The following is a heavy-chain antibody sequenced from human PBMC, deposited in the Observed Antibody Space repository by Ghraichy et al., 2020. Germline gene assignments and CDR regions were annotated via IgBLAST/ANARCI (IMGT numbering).Heavy chain of an antibody. V-gene: IGHV1-2*06. CDR1: EYTFTDYY. CDR2: INPNSGST. Sequence: ASVKVSCKGSEYTFTDYYIHWVRQAPGKGLEWMGRINPNSGSTNFPQKFQGRVTLTRDTSIRTAYMELSSLTPDDTAVYYCTRGRNLTIILGGVIPPQNWFDPWGQGTLVTVSS. D-gene: IGHD3-16*02. J-gene: IGHJ5*02. CDR3: TRGRNLTIILGGVIPPQNWFDP.